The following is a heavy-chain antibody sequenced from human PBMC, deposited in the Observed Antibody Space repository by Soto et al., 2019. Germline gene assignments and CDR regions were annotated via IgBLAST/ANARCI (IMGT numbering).Heavy chain of an antibody. CDR3: ARHPQVPYFQQGLDY. Sequence: QVQLQESGPGLVKPSETLSLTCTVSGGSINNYYWSWIRQPPGKGLEWIAYIFSSGTTSYNPSLNSRVSASVDTSKNQVYLLLNSVTAAYTAVYYCARHPQVPYFQQGLDYWGQGTLVTFSS. D-gene: IGHD6-13*01. J-gene: IGHJ4*02. V-gene: IGHV4-59*08. CDR1: GGSINNYY. CDR2: IFSSGTT.